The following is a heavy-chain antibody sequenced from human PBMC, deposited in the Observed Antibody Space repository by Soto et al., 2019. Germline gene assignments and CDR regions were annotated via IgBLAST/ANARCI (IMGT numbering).Heavy chain of an antibody. CDR2: INPNSGGT. D-gene: IGHD3-3*01. CDR3: ARGDASYYDFWSGYSHNWFDP. CDR1: GYTFTGYY. J-gene: IGHJ5*02. Sequence: QVQLVQSGAEVKKPGASVRVSCKASGYTFTGYYMHWVRQAPGQGLEWMGWINPNSGGTNYAQKFQGWVTMTRDTSLSTAYMELSRLRSDDTAVYYCARGDASYYDFWSGYSHNWFDPCGQGTLVTVSS. V-gene: IGHV1-2*04.